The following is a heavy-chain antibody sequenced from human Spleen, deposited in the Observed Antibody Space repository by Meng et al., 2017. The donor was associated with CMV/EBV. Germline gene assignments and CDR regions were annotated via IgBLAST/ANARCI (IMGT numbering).Heavy chain of an antibody. J-gene: IGHJ4*02. V-gene: IGHV1-2*02. CDR1: GYSFTNYY. Sequence: SGYSFTNYYMPWRRQAPGKGLERRGRNNPPSGDTTYAKEFQHRAIMTTDTSTTTAYMELSGLRSDDTAIYYCARRVGASHHFFDFWGQGALVTVSS. CDR3: ARRVGASHHFFDF. CDR2: NNPPSGDT. D-gene: IGHD3-16*01.